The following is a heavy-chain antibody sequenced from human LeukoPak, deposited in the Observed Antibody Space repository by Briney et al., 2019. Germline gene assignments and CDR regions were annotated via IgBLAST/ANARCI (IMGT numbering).Heavy chain of an antibody. CDR2: ISYDGSNK. CDR3: AKDGTYGGNSQMGVDY. D-gene: IGHD4-23*01. CDR1: GFTFSSYG. V-gene: IGHV3-30*18. Sequence: GGSLRLSCAASGFTFSSYGVHWVRQAPGRGLEWVAVISYDGSNKYYADSVKGRFTISRDNSKNTLYLQMNSLRAEDTAVYYCAKDGTYGGNSQMGVDYWGQGNLVTVSS. J-gene: IGHJ4*02.